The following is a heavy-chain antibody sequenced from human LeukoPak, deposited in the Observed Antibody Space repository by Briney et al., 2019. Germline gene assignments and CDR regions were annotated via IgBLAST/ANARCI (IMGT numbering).Heavy chain of an antibody. CDR1: GVSVSSYH. Sequence: SETLSLTCTVSGVSVSSYHWSWIRQPPGKGLEWIGYIYYSGSTNYNPSLKSRVTMSMDASKNQFSLKLNSVTAADTAVYYCASKWLGLNYWGQGTLVTVSS. CDR3: ASKWLGLNY. J-gene: IGHJ4*02. V-gene: IGHV4-59*08. D-gene: IGHD6-19*01. CDR2: IYYSGST.